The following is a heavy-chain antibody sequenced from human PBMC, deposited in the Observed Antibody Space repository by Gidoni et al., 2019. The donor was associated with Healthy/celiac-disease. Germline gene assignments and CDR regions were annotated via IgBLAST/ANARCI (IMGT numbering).Heavy chain of an antibody. CDR1: GGTFRSYA. CDR2: IIPIVGTA. CDR3: ATLGYGDDPFLEDY. J-gene: IGHJ4*02. V-gene: IGHV1-69*01. Sequence: QVQLVQSGAAVKKPGSSVKVSCKASGGTFRSYAISWVRQAPGQGLEWMGGIIPIVGTANYAQKFQGRVTITADESTSTAYMELSSLRSEDTAVYYCATLGYGDDPFLEDYWGQGTLVTVSS. D-gene: IGHD4-17*01.